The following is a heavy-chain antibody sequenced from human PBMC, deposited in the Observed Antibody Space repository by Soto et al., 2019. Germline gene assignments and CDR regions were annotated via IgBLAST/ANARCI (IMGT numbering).Heavy chain of an antibody. D-gene: IGHD6-25*01. J-gene: IGHJ4*01. CDR3: TREIAAAASPTLDY. V-gene: IGHV1-18*01. CDR2: ISVSNGYT. Sequence: QVQLVQSGPEVKKPGASIKVSCKASGYPFTTYGINWLRQAPGQGLEWMGWISVSNGYTNYAQNLQGRVTMTADTSTNVAYMELRSLRSDDPAVYYCTREIAAAASPTLDYWGHGTLVPFA. CDR1: GYPFTTYG.